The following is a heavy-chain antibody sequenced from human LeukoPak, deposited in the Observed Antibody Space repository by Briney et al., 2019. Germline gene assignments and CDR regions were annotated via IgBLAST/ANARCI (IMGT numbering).Heavy chain of an antibody. CDR3: AKYNGVVVVPAAMLPGDYYYYMDV. V-gene: IGHV3-30*02. J-gene: IGHJ6*03. Sequence: GGSLRLSCAASGFTFSSYGMHWVRQAPGKGLEWVAFIRYDGSNKYYADSVKGRFTISRDNSKNTLYLQMNSLRAEDTAVYYCAKYNGVVVVPAAMLPGDYYYYMDVWGKGTTVTVSS. D-gene: IGHD2-2*01. CDR2: IRYDGSNK. CDR1: GFTFSSYG.